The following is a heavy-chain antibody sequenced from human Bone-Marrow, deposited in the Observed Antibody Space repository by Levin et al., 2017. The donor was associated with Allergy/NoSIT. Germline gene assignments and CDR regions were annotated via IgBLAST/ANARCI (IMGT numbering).Heavy chain of an antibody. CDR3: ARGITVFGVVLAVNDAFDI. D-gene: IGHD3-3*01. Sequence: SETLSLTCTVSGGSIISGGHYWSWIRQFPGKGLEWIGYIYYIGITFYNQSLKSRIAISADTSKNLFSLNLSSVTAADTAVYYCARGITVFGVVLAVNDAFDIWGQGTMVTVSS. J-gene: IGHJ3*02. V-gene: IGHV4-31*03. CDR2: IYYIGIT. CDR1: GGSIISGGHY.